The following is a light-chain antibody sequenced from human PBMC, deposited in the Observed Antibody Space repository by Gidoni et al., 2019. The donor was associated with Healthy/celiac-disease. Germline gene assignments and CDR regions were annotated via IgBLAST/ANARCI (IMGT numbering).Light chain of an antibody. CDR1: QSISSY. Sequence: DIQMTQSPSSLSASVGDRVTITSRASQSISSYLNWYQQKPGKAPKLLIYAASRLQSGVPSRFSGSGSGTEFTLTISSLRPEDFATYYCQQSYSTPPYTFGQGTKLEIK. CDR2: AAS. J-gene: IGKJ2*01. CDR3: QQSYSTPPYT. V-gene: IGKV1-39*01.